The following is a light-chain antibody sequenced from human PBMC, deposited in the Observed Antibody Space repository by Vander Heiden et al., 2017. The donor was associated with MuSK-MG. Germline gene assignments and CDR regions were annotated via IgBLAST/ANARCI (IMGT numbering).Light chain of an antibody. Sequence: DMQLTQSPSSLSASVGDRVTITCRASQSINIYLNWYQQKPGKAPKLLIYTSSSLQSGVPSRFSGSGSGTDFTLTISRLQPEDFATYYCQQSDTTLFTFGHGTKVDIK. J-gene: IGKJ3*01. CDR3: QQSDTTLFT. CDR1: QSINIY. V-gene: IGKV1-39*01. CDR2: TSS.